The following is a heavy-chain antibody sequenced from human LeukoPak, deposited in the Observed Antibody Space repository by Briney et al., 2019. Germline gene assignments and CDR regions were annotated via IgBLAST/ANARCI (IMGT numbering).Heavy chain of an antibody. CDR3: ARDKQYQLLYYYYYYYGMDV. CDR1: GLKFSRYG. D-gene: IGHD2-2*02. J-gene: IGHJ6*02. Sequence: GGCLRFFCAASGLKFSRYGMHWVREDLGKGVEWVAVIWYDGSNKYYADSVKRRFTISRDNSKNTLYLQMNSLRAEDTAVYYCARDKQYQLLYYYYYYYGMDVWGQGTTVTVSS. CDR2: IWYDGSNK. V-gene: IGHV3-33*01.